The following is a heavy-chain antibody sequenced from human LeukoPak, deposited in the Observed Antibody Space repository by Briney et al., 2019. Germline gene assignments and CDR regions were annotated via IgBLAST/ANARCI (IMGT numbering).Heavy chain of an antibody. V-gene: IGHV1-18*04. D-gene: IGHD3-10*01. CDR2: ISVYSGNT. Sequence: GASVKVSCKASGYTFTSYGISWVRQAPGQGLEWMVWISVYSGNTNYAQKFQGRVAMTTDTSTSTAYMELRSLRSDDTAIYYCARSHRYYGSGSYSTIDSWGQGTLVTVSS. J-gene: IGHJ4*02. CDR1: GYTFTSYG. CDR3: ARSHRYYGSGSYSTIDS.